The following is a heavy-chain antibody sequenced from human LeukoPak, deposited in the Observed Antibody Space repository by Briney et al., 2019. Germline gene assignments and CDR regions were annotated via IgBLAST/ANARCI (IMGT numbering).Heavy chain of an antibody. D-gene: IGHD2-21*01. CDR1: GGSISSYY. CDR2: IYTSGST. CDR3: ARGPAYCGGDCSNWFDP. J-gene: IGHJ5*02. V-gene: IGHV4-4*07. Sequence: SETLSLTCTVSGGSISSYYWSWIRQPAGKGLEWIGRIYTSGSTNYNPSLKSRLTISVDTSKNQFSLKLSSVTAADTALYYCARGPAYCGGDCSNWFDPWSQGTLVTVSS.